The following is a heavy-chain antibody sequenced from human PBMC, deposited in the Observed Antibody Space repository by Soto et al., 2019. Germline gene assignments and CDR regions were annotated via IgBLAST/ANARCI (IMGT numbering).Heavy chain of an antibody. Sequence: EVQLLESGGGLVQPGGSLRLSCAASGFTFSSYAMSWVRQAPGKGLEWVSAISGSGGSTYYADSVNCRFTISRDNSKNPLYLQMNSLRAEDTAVYYCANDKILTGSSSSSDYWGQGTLVTVSS. J-gene: IGHJ4*02. V-gene: IGHV3-23*01. CDR3: ANDKILTGSSSSSDY. CDR2: ISGSGGST. D-gene: IGHD3-9*01. CDR1: GFTFSSYA.